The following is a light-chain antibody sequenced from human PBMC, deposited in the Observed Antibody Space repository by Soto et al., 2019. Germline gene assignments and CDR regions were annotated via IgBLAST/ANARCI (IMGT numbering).Light chain of an antibody. CDR2: LNSDGSH. J-gene: IGLJ2*01. V-gene: IGLV4-69*01. Sequence: QTVVTQSPSASASLGASVKLTCTLSSGHSSYAIAWHQQQPEKGPRYLMKLNSDGSHSKGDGIPDRFSGSSSGAERYLTISSLQSEDEADYYCQTWSAVIHVVFGGGTKLTVL. CDR1: SGHSSYA. CDR3: QTWSAVIHVV.